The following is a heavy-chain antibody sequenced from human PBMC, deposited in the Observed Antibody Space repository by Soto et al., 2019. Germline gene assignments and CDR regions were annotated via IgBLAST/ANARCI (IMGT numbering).Heavy chain of an antibody. V-gene: IGHV4-59*01. CDR2: IYYSGST. J-gene: IGHJ6*02. CDR3: ARKDNYYYYYGMDV. Sequence: PSETLSVTCTVSGGSISSYYWSWIRQPPGKGLEWIGYIYYSGSTNYNPSLKSRVTISVDTSKNQFSLKLSSVTAADTAVYYCARKDNYYYYYGMDVWGQ. CDR1: GGSISSYY.